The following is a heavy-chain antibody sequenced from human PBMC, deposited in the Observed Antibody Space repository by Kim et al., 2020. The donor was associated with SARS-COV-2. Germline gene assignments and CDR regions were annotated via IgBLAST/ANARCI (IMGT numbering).Heavy chain of an antibody. CDR2: IIPIFGTA. V-gene: IGHV1-69*13. J-gene: IGHJ6*02. D-gene: IGHD3-16*02. Sequence: SVKVSCKASGGTFSSYAISWVRQAPGQGLEWMGGIIPIFGTANYAQKFQGRXTITADESTSTAYMELSSLRSEDTAVYYCAKTIKYDYVWGSYRANYYYGMDVXGQGTTVTVSS. CDR1: GGTFSSYA. CDR3: AKTIKYDYVWGSYRANYYYGMDV.